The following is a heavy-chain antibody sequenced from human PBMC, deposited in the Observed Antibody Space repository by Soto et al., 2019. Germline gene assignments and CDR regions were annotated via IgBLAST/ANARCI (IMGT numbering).Heavy chain of an antibody. Sequence: QVPLEQSGSEVKMPGSSVTVSCKAYGATFTKYTFNWVRQAPGQGLEWMGGIIPLFGSTNYAARFQRRLTVTTNESTGTVFMELSSLTSDDTAIYYCARDETVIRGVIKRGGGLDLWGQGTTVIVSS. CDR1: GATFTKYT. V-gene: IGHV1-69*19. CDR3: ARDETVIRGVIKRGGGLDL. CDR2: IIPLFGST. J-gene: IGHJ6*02. D-gene: IGHD3-10*01.